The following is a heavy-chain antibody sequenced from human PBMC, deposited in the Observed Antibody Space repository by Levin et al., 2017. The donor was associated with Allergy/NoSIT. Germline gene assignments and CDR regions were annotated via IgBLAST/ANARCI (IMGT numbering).Heavy chain of an antibody. CDR3: AADRNGGRDYGMDG. J-gene: IGHJ6*02. CDR1: GFTFTTSA. CDR2: IVVGSGNT. D-gene: IGHD2-8*01. V-gene: IGHV1-58*01. Sequence: ASVKVSCKASGFTFTTSAVQWVRQARGQRLEWIGWIVVGSGNTNYAQKFQERVTITRDMSTSTAYMGLSSLRSEDTAVYYCAADRNGGRDYGMDGWGQGTTVTVSS.